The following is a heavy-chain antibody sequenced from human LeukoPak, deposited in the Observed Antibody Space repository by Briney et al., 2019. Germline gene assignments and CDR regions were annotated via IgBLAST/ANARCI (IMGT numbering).Heavy chain of an antibody. V-gene: IGHV3-43D*03. CDR2: VSWDGRSS. D-gene: IGHD3-16*01. CDR3: AKEGEVPGFFDS. J-gene: IGHJ4*02. CDR1: GFTFDDYA. Sequence: GGFLRLSCAASGFTFDDYAMHWVRQAPGKGLEWVSLVSWDGRSSYYADSVKGRFSISRDNTKNSLSLHMNSLRPDDTAFYYCAKEGEVPGFFDSWGQGTVVTVSS.